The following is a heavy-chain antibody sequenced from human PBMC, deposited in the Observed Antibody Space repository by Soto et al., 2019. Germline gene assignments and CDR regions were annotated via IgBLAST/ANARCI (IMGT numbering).Heavy chain of an antibody. CDR2: ISGTGDSS. D-gene: IGHD3-10*01. CDR1: GFTFGSYA. J-gene: IGHJ4*02. CDR3: AKDTGNYGSGSFSH. Sequence: EVQLLESGGGLVQPGGSLRLSCAASGFTFGSYAMSWVRQAPGKGLEWVSLISGTGDSSEYANSVKGRFTISRDYSKPTVFLQMNSLRAEDTAVYFCAKDTGNYGSGSFSHWGQGTLVTVSS. V-gene: IGHV3-23*01.